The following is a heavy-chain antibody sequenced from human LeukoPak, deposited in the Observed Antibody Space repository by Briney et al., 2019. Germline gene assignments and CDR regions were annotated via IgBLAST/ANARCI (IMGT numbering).Heavy chain of an antibody. J-gene: IGHJ4*02. Sequence: PSETLSLTCAVSGGSISSSNWWSWVRQPPGKGLEWIGEIYHSGSTNYNPSLKGRVTISVDKSKNQFSLKLSSVTAAGTAVYYCARRITIFGVVIIGYFDYWGQGTLVTVSS. V-gene: IGHV4-4*02. D-gene: IGHD3-3*01. CDR3: ARRITIFGVVIIGYFDY. CDR1: GGSISSSNW. CDR2: IYHSGST.